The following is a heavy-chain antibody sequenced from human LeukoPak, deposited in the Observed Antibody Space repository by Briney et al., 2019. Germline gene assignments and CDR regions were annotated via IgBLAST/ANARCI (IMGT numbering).Heavy chain of an antibody. J-gene: IGHJ4*02. CDR3: ARVGGSGTTRGVLDY. V-gene: IGHV4-38-2*02. CDR2: IYYSGYT. CDR1: GYSISSGHY. Sequence: PSETLSLTCTVSGYSISSGHYWGWIRQPPGKGLEWIGYIYYSGYTNYNPSLKSRVTISVDTSKNQFSLKLSSVTAADTAVYYCARVGGSGTTRGVLDYWGQGTLVTVSS. D-gene: IGHD1-26*01.